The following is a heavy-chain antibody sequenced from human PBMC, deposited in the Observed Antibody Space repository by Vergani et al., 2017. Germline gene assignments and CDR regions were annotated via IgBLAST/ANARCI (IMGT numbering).Heavy chain of an antibody. V-gene: IGHV4-38-2*02. CDR1: GYSISSGYY. J-gene: IGHJ5*02. CDR3: ARDSGGYVGGSYEAWFDP. CDR2: IYHSGST. Sequence: QVQLQESGPGLVKPSETLSLTCTVSGYSISSGYYWGWIRQPPGKGLEWIGSIYHSGSTHYNPSLKSRVTISVDTSKNQFSLKLSSVTAADTAVYYCARDSGGYVGGSYEAWFDPWGQGTLVTVSS. D-gene: IGHD3-16*01.